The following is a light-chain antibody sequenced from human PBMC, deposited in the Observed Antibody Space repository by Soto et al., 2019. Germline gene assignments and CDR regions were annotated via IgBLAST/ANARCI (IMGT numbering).Light chain of an antibody. CDR1: SSDVGKYNL. Sequence: QSALTQPASVSGSPGQSITIPCTGTSSDVGKYNLVSWYQQHPGKAPKFMIYEGSKRPSGVSNRFSGSKSGNTASLTISGLQAEDEADYYCCAYAGSYTLVFGGGTKLTVL. CDR2: EGS. J-gene: IGLJ3*02. V-gene: IGLV2-23*01. CDR3: CAYAGSYTLV.